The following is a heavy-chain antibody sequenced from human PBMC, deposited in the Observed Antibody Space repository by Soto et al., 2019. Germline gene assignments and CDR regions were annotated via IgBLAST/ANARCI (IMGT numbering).Heavy chain of an antibody. V-gene: IGHV5-51*01. CDR1: VYRFTSYW. CDR2: IYPGDSDT. CDR3: ARRSGFYYDSSGYSDY. D-gene: IGHD3-22*01. Sequence: PGESLKISCKWSVYRFTSYWIAWLRQLPGKGLEWMGIIYPGDSDTRYSPSFQGQVTISADKSISTAYLQWSSLKASDTAMYYCARRSGFYYDSSGYSDYWGQGTLVTVSS. J-gene: IGHJ4*02.